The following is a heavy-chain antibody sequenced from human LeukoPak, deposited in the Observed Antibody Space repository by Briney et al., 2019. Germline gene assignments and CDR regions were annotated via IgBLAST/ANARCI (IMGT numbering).Heavy chain of an antibody. V-gene: IGHV3-11*01. D-gene: IGHD1-26*01. J-gene: IGHJ4*02. Sequence: PGGSLRLSCAASGFTFSDYYMSWIRQAPGKGLEWVSYISSSGSTIYYADSVKGRFTISRDNAKNSLYQQMNSLRAEGTAVYYCARELLAFSVVGARGYGGQGPLVRVSS. CDR2: ISSSGSTI. CDR1: GFTFSDYY. CDR3: ARELLAFSVVGARGY.